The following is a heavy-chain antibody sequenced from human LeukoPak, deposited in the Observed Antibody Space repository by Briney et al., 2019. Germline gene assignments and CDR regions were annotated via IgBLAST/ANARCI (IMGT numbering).Heavy chain of an antibody. CDR1: GGSFSGYY. Sequence: SETLSLTCAVYGGSFSGYYWSWIRQPPGKGLEWIGEINHSGSTNYNPSLKSRVTISVDTSKNQFSLKLSSVTAADTAVYYCATPYYYDSSGSIKKYFQHWGQGTLVTVSS. D-gene: IGHD3-22*01. CDR3: ATPYYYDSSGSIKKYFQH. J-gene: IGHJ1*01. CDR2: INHSGST. V-gene: IGHV4-34*01.